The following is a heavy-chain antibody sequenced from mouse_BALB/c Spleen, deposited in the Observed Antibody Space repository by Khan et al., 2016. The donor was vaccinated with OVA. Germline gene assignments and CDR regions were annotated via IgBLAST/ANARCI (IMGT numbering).Heavy chain of an antibody. V-gene: IGHV5-9*02. Sequence: EVELVESGGGLVKPGGSLKLSCAAFGFAFNSYDMSWVRQTPEKRLEWVATISSTGTYTYYPDSVKGRFTISRDTARNTLCLQMSSLRSEDTALYYCTRPSYYGNPWFTYWGQGTLVTVSA. CDR3: TRPSYYGNPWFTY. J-gene: IGHJ3*01. D-gene: IGHD2-10*01. CDR2: ISSTGTYT. CDR1: GFAFNSYD.